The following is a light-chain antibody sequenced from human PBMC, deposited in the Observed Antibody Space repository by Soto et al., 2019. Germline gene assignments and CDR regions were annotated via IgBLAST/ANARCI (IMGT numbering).Light chain of an antibody. CDR1: SSNIGAGYE. CDR3: QSYDSSLSGYV. J-gene: IGLJ1*01. CDR2: ENN. Sequence: QSVLTQPPSVSEAPGQRVTISCTGSSSNIGAGYEAHWYQQVPGTAPKLLIYENNNRPSGVPDRFSGSKSGTLASLAITGLQAEDEAEYYCQSYDSSLSGYVFGTGTQLTVL. V-gene: IGLV1-40*01.